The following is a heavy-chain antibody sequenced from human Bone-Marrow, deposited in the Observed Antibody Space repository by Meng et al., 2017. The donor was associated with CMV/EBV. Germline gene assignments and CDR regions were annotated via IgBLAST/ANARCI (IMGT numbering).Heavy chain of an antibody. D-gene: IGHD6-13*01. CDR3: AREAAAGRKGPYSDMDV. Sequence: GGSLRLSCAASGFTFSSYAMSWVRQAPGKGLEWVSAISGSGGSTYYADSVKGRFTISRDNSKNTLYLQMNSLRAEDTAVYYCAREAAAGRKGPYSDMDVWGQGTTVTVSS. CDR1: GFTFSSYA. V-gene: IGHV3-23*01. J-gene: IGHJ6*02. CDR2: ISGSGGST.